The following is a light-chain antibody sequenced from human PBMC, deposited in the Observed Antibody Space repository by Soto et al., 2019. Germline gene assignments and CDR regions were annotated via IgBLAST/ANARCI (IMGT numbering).Light chain of an antibody. J-gene: IGKJ2*01. CDR1: QTVFYTSNVKNY. V-gene: IGKV4-1*01. Sequence: DIVLTQSPASLTVSLGEGATIECKSSQTVFYTSNVKNYLSWFQQKPGQPPKLLIYWASTRASGVPERFSGSGSETHFTLTINNVHAEDVASYFCQQSYTTPYTFGQGTKRDI. CDR3: QQSYTTPYT. CDR2: WAS.